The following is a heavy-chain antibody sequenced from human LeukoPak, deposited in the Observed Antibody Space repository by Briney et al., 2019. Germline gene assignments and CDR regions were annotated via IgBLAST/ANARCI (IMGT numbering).Heavy chain of an antibody. D-gene: IGHD4-17*01. J-gene: IGHJ5*02. CDR1: GASISTDF. CDR3: ATTYGDYPYNWFDP. V-gene: IGHV4-59*12. Sequence: KSSETLSLTCSVSGASISTDFWSWIRQPPGKRLEWIAYISYSGTTTYNPSLRSRVTISRDTSKNQFSLKLSSVTAADTAVYYCATTYGDYPYNWFDPWGQGTLVTVSS. CDR2: ISYSGTT.